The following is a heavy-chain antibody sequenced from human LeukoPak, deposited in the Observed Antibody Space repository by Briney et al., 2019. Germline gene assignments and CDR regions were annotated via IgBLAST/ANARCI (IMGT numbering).Heavy chain of an antibody. CDR2: ISGSGGST. Sequence: GGSLRLSCAASGFTFSSFAMSWVRPPPGKGVEWVSAISGSGGSTYYADSVKGRFTISRDNSKNTLYLQMNSLRAEDTAVYYCAKVAAAVTWYFDYWGQGTLVTVSS. CDR3: AKVAAAVTWYFDY. D-gene: IGHD6-25*01. CDR1: GFTFSSFA. J-gene: IGHJ4*02. V-gene: IGHV3-23*01.